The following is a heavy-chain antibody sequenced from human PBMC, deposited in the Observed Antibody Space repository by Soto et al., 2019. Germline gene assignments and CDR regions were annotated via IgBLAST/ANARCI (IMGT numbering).Heavy chain of an antibody. CDR1: GGSISSYY. CDR3: ARAYKGSPNWFDP. Sequence: SETLSLTCAVSGGSISSYYWSWIRQPPGKGLEWIGYIYYSGSTNYNPSLKSRVTISVDTSKNQFSLKLSSVTAADTAVYYCARAYKGSPNWFDPWGQGTLVTVSS. CDR2: IYYSGST. D-gene: IGHD1-20*01. V-gene: IGHV4-59*01. J-gene: IGHJ5*02.